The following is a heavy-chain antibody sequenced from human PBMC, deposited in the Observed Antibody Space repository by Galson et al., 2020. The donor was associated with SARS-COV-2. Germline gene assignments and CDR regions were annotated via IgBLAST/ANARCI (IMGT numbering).Heavy chain of an antibody. CDR3: ARDICGYDFCYYYGMDV. Sequence: GGSLRLSCAASGFTLSSYEMNWVRQAPGKGLEWVSYISSSGSTIYYADSVKGRFTISRDNAKNSLYLQMNSLRAEDTAVYYCARDICGYDFCYYYGMDVWGQGTTVTVSS. V-gene: IGHV3-48*03. D-gene: IGHD5-12*01. J-gene: IGHJ6*02. CDR1: GFTLSSYE. CDR2: ISSSGSTI.